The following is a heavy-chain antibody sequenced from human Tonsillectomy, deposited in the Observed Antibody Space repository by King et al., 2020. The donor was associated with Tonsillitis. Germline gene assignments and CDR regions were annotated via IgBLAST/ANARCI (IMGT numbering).Heavy chain of an antibody. CDR3: ARDVGGYSYGLFNY. CDR1: GYTFTGYY. J-gene: IGHJ4*02. Sequence: QLVQSGAEVKKPGASVKVSCKASGYTFTGYYMHRVRQAPGQGLEWMGWINPNSGGTNYAQMFHARVTMTRDASVSTVYMELSRLRSDDTAVYYCARDVGGYSYGLFNYWGQGTLVTVSS. CDR2: INPNSGGT. V-gene: IGHV1-2*02. D-gene: IGHD5-18*01.